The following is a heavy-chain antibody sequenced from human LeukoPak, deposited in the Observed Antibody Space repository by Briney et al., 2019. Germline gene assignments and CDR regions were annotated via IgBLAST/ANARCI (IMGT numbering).Heavy chain of an antibody. Sequence: PGGSLRLSCAPSGFTLTSYTMHWVRQAPGKGLEWVAVVSYDGTKISYADSVKGRFTMSRDISKNTLYLQMNSLKPEDSALYYCARDRVQIWSYVGTFDSWGQGTLVTVSS. CDR3: ARDRVQIWSYVGTFDS. J-gene: IGHJ4*02. D-gene: IGHD5-18*01. CDR1: GFTLTSYT. CDR2: VSYDGTKI. V-gene: IGHV3-30-3*01.